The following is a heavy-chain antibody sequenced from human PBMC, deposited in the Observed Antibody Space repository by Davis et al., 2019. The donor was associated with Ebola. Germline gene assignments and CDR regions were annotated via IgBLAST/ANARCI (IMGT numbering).Heavy chain of an antibody. CDR3: ARVSSGWGYYYYYGMDV. Sequence: PSETLSLTCTVSGGSISSYYWSWIRQPPGKGLEWIGYIYYSGSTNYNPSLKSRVTISVDTSKNQFSLKLSSVTAADTAVYYCARVSSGWGYYYYYGMDVWGQGTTVTVSS. D-gene: IGHD6-25*01. CDR1: GGSISSYY. CDR2: IYYSGST. V-gene: IGHV4-59*12. J-gene: IGHJ6*02.